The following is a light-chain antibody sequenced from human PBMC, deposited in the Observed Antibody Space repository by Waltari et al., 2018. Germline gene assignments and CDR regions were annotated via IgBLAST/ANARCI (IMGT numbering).Light chain of an antibody. CDR3: MQALQTPLT. Sequence: DIVLTQSPLSLPVTPGEPASISCRYSQSLLHSNGYNYMDWYLQKPGQSPQVLFYLGSNRASGVPDRFSGSGSGTDFTLKISRVEAEDVGVYYCMQALQTPLTFGGGTKVEIK. CDR2: LGS. CDR1: QSLLHSNGYNY. V-gene: IGKV2-28*01. J-gene: IGKJ4*01.